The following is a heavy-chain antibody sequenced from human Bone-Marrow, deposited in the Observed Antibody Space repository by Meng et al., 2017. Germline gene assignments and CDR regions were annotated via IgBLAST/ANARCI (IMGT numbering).Heavy chain of an antibody. CDR1: GGSITSGGYY. CDR3: ARESSSGSYYFDY. D-gene: IGHD6-19*01. CDR2: IYYSEST. V-gene: IGHV4-31*03. J-gene: IGHJ4*02. Sequence: QVQLHESGPGLVKPSQTHSHTCLVFGGSITSGGYYWSWMRQHPGKGLEWMGYIYYSESTYYNPSLMSRVTISVETSKNQFFLRLSSVTAADTAVYYCARESSSGSYYFDYWGQGTLVTVSS.